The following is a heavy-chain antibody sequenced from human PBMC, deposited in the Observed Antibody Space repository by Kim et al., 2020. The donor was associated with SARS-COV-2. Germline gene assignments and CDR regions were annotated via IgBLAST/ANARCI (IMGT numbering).Heavy chain of an antibody. CDR3: ANRDY. J-gene: IGHJ4*02. Sequence: GGSLRLSCAASGFTFSSYSMNWVRQAPGKGLEWVSSISGSSSYIYYADSVKGRFTISRDNAKNSVYLQMNSLRAEDTAVYYCANRDYWGQGTLVTVSS. CDR2: ISGSSSYI. CDR1: GFTFSSYS. V-gene: IGHV3-21*01.